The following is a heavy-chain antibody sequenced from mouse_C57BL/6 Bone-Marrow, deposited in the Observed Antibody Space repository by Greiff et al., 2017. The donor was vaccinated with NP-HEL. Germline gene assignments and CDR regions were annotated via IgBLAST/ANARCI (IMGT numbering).Heavy chain of an antibody. CDR1: GYTFTSYW. V-gene: IGHV1-74*01. J-gene: IGHJ2*01. CDR3: ARTIYDGYYYFDY. D-gene: IGHD2-3*01. CDR2: IHPSDSDT. Sequence: QVQLQQPGAELVKPGASVKVSCKASGYTFTSYWMHWVKQRPGQGLEWIGRIHPSDSDTNYNQKFKGKATLTVDKSSSTAYMQLSSLTSEDSAIYFCARTIYDGYYYFDYWGQGTTLTVSS.